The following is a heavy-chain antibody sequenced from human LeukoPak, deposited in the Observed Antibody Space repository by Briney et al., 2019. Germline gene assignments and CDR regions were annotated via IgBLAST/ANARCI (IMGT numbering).Heavy chain of an antibody. V-gene: IGHV1-2*02. CDR1: GYTFTGYY. J-gene: IGHJ4*02. CDR2: VNPNNGDT. CDR3: ARDSRVTNGDY. D-gene: IGHD3-10*01. Sequence: ASVKVSCKASGYTFTGYYMHWVRQAPGQGLEWVGLVNPNNGDTKYAQKFQGRVTMTRDTSVSTAYMELSRLRSDDTPVYYCARDSRVTNGDYWGQGTLVTVSS.